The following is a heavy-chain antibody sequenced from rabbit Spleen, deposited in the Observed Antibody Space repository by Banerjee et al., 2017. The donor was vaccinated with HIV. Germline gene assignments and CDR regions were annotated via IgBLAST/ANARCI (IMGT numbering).Heavy chain of an antibody. D-gene: IGHD8-1*01. CDR2: IYGDNSGGT. Sequence: QEQLEESGGDLVKPGASLTLTCKASGFSFSSGYWLCWVRQAAGKGPEWIACIYGDNSGGTYYASWAKGRFTISKTSSTTVTLQMTSLTAADTATYFCARILVAASSYPYTLGGPGTLVTVS. CDR3: ARILVAASSYPYTL. V-gene: IGHV1S45*01. CDR1: GFSFSSGYW. J-gene: IGHJ6*01.